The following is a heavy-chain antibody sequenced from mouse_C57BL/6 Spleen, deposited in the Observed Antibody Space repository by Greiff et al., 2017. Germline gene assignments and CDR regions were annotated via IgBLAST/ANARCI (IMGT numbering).Heavy chain of an antibody. J-gene: IGHJ4*01. CDR2: LDPEDGET. Sequence: VQLQQSGAELVKPGASVKLSCTASGFNIKDYYMHWVKQRTEQGLEWIGRLDPEDGETKYAPKFQGKATITADTSSNPAYLQLSSLTSEDTAVDDCARSIDSSGYNAMDYWGQGTSVTVSS. D-gene: IGHD3-2*02. CDR3: ARSIDSSGYNAMDY. CDR1: GFNIKDYY. V-gene: IGHV14-2*01.